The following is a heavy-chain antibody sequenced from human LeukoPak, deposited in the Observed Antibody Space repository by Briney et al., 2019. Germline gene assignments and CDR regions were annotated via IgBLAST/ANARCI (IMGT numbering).Heavy chain of an antibody. J-gene: IGHJ4*02. CDR1: GFSISNNG. CDR2: ISGSGDVT. D-gene: IGHD3-10*01. Sequence: PGGSLRLSCAASGFSISNNGISWVRQAPGKRLEWVSGISGSGDVTWYADSVKGRFTISRDNSKNTLYLQMSSLRAEISALFYCMKWAGLGNYWGQGTLVTVSA. V-gene: IGHV3-23*01. CDR3: MKWAGLGNY.